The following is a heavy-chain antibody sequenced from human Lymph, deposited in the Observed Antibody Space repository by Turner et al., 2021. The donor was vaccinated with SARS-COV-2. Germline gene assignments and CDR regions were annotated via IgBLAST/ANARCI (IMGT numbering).Heavy chain of an antibody. V-gene: IGHV3-33*01. Sequence: QVQLVESGGGVVQPGRSLRLSCAASGFTFSSYGMHWVRQAPGKGLEWVAVIWYDGSNKYYADSVKGRFTISRDNSKNTVYLQMNSLRAEDTAVYYCAREGEALAAQYLDYWGQGTLVTVSS. J-gene: IGHJ4*02. CDR1: GFTFSSYG. CDR2: IWYDGSNK. D-gene: IGHD3-16*01. CDR3: AREGEALAAQYLDY.